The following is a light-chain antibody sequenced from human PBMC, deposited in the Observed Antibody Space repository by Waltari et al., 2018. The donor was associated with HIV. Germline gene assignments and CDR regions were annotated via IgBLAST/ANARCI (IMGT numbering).Light chain of an antibody. CDR2: WAS. CDR1: QSIFYKSNSKNY. J-gene: IGKJ3*01. CDR3: QQYFQTPLT. V-gene: IGKV4-1*01. Sequence: IVMTQSQGFLTVSLGERATIPCKSSQSIFYKSNSKNYLAWYQQKLGQPPTLLFYWASTRQSGVPDRFSGGGSGTDFTLTISSLQPEDVGTYYCQQYFQTPLTFGPGTKV.